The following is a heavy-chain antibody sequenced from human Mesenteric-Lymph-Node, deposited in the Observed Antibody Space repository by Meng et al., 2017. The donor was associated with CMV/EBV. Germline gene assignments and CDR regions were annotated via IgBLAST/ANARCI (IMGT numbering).Heavy chain of an antibody. CDR1: GFTFSSYA. CDR2: MSYDGSNK. J-gene: IGHJ4*02. D-gene: IGHD1-26*01. V-gene: IGHV3-30-3*01. Sequence: GESLKISCAASGFTFSSYAMHWVRQAPGKGLEWVAVMSYDGSNKYYADSVKGRFTNSRDNSKNTLYLQMNSLRAEDTAVYYCARDLEGGVDYWGQGTLVTVSS. CDR3: ARDLEGGVDY.